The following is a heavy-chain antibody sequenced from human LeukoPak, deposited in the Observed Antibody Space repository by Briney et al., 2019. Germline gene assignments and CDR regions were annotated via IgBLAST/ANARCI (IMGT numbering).Heavy chain of an antibody. CDR3: VKATYYYGSGSYEIYYYGMDV. V-gene: IGHV3-64D*06. D-gene: IGHD3-10*01. CDR1: GFPFSSYA. J-gene: IGHJ6*02. Sequence: GGPLRLSCSASGFPFSSYAMYWVRQAPGKGLQYVATISSNGGSTYYADSVKGRFTISRDNSKNTLYLQMSSLRADDTAVYYCVKATYYYGSGSYEIYYYGMDVWGQGTTVTVSS. CDR2: ISSNGGST.